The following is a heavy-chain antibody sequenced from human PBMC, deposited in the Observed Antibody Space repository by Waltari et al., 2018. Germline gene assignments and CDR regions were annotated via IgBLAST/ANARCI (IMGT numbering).Heavy chain of an antibody. CDR3: AKDESSGSHFDC. CDR1: GFIFSAYA. CDR2: ISNNGGAT. Sequence: EVQLLESGGDLVQPGGSLRLSCAASGFIFSAYAMGWIRRAPGKGLEWVSTISNNGGATYYADSVKGRFTISRDNSKNTLHLQMNSLRADDTAIYYCAKDESSGSHFDCWGQGTLVTVSS. D-gene: IGHD6-19*01. J-gene: IGHJ4*02. V-gene: IGHV3-23*01.